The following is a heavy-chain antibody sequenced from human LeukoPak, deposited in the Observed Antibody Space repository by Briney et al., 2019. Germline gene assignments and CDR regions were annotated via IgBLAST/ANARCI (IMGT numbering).Heavy chain of an antibody. J-gene: IGHJ6*02. CDR3: ASDRVVPGRFYGMDV. Sequence: GGSLRLSCAASGFPLSSYAMHWVRQAPGKGLEWVVVILYDGSNKYYADSVKGRFTISRDNSEDTVYLQMNSLRAEDTAVYFYASDRVVPGRFYGMDVWGQGTTVSVSS. CDR1: GFPLSSYA. D-gene: IGHD6-19*01. V-gene: IGHV3-30*04. CDR2: ILYDGSNK.